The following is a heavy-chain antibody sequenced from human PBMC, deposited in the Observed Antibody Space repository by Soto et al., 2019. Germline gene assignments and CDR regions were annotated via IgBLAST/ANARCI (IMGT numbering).Heavy chain of an antibody. CDR3: AKGGGYDSHFDY. J-gene: IGHJ4*02. V-gene: IGHV3-30*18. D-gene: IGHD5-12*01. Sequence: GGSLRLSCAASGFTFSSYGMHWVRQAPGKGLEWVSVISYDGSNKYYADSVKGRFTISRDKSKNTLYLQMNSLRAEDTAVYYCAKGGGYDSHFDYWGQGTLVTVSS. CDR1: GFTFSSYG. CDR2: ISYDGSNK.